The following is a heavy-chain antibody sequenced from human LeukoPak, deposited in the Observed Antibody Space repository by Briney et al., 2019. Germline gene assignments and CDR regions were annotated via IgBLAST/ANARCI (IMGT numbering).Heavy chain of an antibody. D-gene: IGHD3-10*01. J-gene: IGHJ5*02. CDR3: ARGHGSGSANYFDP. V-gene: IGHV1-2*02. Sequence: ASVKVSCKASGYTFTGYYMHWVRQAPGQGLEWMGWINPNSGGTNYAQKFQGRVTMTRDTSISTAYMELSRLRSEDTAVYYCARGHGSGSANYFDPWGQGTLVTVSS. CDR1: GYTFTGYY. CDR2: INPNSGGT.